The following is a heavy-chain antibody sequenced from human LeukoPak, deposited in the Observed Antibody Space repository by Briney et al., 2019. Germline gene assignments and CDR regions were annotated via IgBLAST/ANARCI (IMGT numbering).Heavy chain of an antibody. CDR2: IYTSGST. CDR3: ARDSEDGDDAFDI. V-gene: IGHV4-61*02. J-gene: IGHJ3*02. CDR1: GGSISSGSYY. Sequence: SETLSPTXTVSGGSISSGSYYWSWIRQPAGKGLEWIGRIYTSGSTNYNPSLKSRVTISVDTSKNQFSLKLSSVTAADTAVYYCARDSEDGDDAFDIWGQGTMVTVSS. D-gene: IGHD4-17*01.